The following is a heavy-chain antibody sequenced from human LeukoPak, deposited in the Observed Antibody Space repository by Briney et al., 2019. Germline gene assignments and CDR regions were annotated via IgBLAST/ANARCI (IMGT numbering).Heavy chain of an antibody. J-gene: IGHJ4*02. D-gene: IGHD2-21*02. CDR2: INGSGSPK. CDR1: GFIFSSYE. CDR3: ARSDCGGDCHLLDY. Sequence: GGSLRLSCAASGFIFSSYEMNWVRQSPGKGPEWLAYINGSGSPKYYADSVKGRSTISRENAKNSLYLQMNSLRSEDADVYCCARSDCGGDCHLLDYWGQGSLVTVSS. V-gene: IGHV3-48*03.